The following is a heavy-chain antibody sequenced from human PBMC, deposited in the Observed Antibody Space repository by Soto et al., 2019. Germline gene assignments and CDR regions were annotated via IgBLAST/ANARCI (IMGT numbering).Heavy chain of an antibody. Sequence: SGPTLVNLTQTLTLPYTFSGFSLITSRARLKGRXPPPGKALEWLALIYWDDDKRYSPSLKSRLTITKDTSTNQVVLTLSNMDPVDTATYYCAHSRGFGELAFDHWGQGTQVTVSS. J-gene: IGHJ4*02. CDR2: IYWDDDK. D-gene: IGHD3-10*01. CDR1: GFSLITSRAR. CDR3: AHSRGFGELAFDH. V-gene: IGHV2-5*02.